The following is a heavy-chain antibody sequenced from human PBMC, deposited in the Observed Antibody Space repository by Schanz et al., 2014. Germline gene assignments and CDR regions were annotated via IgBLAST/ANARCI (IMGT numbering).Heavy chain of an antibody. J-gene: IGHJ6*03. Sequence: GQLVESGGGVVQPGKSPRLSCASSGFSFTTYAMSWVRQAPGKGLEWVSSISSGGGSTYYADSVKGRFTISRDNSKNTLYLQMKSLRAEDTAVYYCARVKYCTITRCYRTETEGIYYMDVWGKGTTVNDSS. CDR2: ISSGGGST. CDR1: GFSFTTYA. D-gene: IGHD2-2*01. CDR3: ARVKYCTITRCYRTETEGIYYMDV. V-gene: IGHV3-23*04.